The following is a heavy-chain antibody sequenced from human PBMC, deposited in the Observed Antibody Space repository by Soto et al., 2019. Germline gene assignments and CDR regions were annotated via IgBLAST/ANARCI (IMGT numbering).Heavy chain of an antibody. CDR3: ARPYGGTLDY. CDR1: VGSVSSNSYS. Sequence: SETLSLTCTVSVGSVSSNSYSWGGVRQSPGKGLEWIGYIYYSGNTYYNPSLKSRVTISVDTSNNQLSLQLNSVTPDDTAVYYCARPYGGTLDYWGQGTLVTVSS. D-gene: IGHD4-17*01. CDR2: IYYSGNT. V-gene: IGHV4-39*01. J-gene: IGHJ4*02.